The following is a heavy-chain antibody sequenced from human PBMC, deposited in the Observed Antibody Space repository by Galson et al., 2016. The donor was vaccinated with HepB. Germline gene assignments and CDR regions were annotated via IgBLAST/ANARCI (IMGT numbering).Heavy chain of an antibody. J-gene: IGHJ4*02. Sequence: PALVKPTQTLTLTCTFSGFSLSTSGVGVGWIRQPPGKALEWLALIYWDDDKRYSPSLESRLTITKDTSKNQVVLTMTNMDPVNTAKYYCAHSSGYVSSSWSYDYWGQGTLVTVSS. D-gene: IGHD6-13*01. V-gene: IGHV2-5*02. CDR3: AHSSGYVSSSWSYDY. CDR2: IYWDDDK. CDR1: GFSLSTSGVG.